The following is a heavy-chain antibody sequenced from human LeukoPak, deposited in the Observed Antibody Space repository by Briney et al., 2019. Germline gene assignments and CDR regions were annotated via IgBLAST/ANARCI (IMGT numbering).Heavy chain of an antibody. D-gene: IGHD2-15*01. CDR2: ISGSGGST. V-gene: IGHV3-23*01. CDR3: AKGAFDDDIVVVVAATPGYFQH. J-gene: IGHJ1*01. CDR1: GFTFSSYA. Sequence: GGSLRLSCAASGFTFSSYAMSWVRQALGKGLEWVSAISGSGGSTYYADSVKGRFIISRDNSKNTLYLQMNSLRAEDTAVYYCAKGAFDDDIVVVVAATPGYFQHWGQGTLVTVSS.